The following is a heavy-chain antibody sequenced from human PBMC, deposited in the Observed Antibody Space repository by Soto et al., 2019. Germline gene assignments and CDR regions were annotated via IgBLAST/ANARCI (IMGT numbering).Heavy chain of an antibody. CDR1: GFTFSSHW. CDR2: INQDGSDQ. Sequence: EVQVVESGGGLVQPGGSLRLSCAASGFTFSSHWMTWVRQVPGKGLEWVANINQDGSDQYYVDSVKGRFTISRDNAKNSLCLHMNCLRVEDTAVYYCATSMRHTLNPWGQGTLVTVSS. V-gene: IGHV3-7*01. D-gene: IGHD2-8*01. J-gene: IGHJ5*02. CDR3: ATSMRHTLNP.